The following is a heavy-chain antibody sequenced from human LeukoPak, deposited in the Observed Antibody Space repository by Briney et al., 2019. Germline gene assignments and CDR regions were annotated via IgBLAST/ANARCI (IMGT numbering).Heavy chain of an antibody. V-gene: IGHV3-23*01. Sequence: PGGSLRLSCAASGFSLSSYGMTWVRQAPGKGLEWVSTLSDRGGGTYYADSVKGHFTISRDNSKNTLYLQMNSLRAEDTAVYYCAKNERVRRVVKDLFESWGQGTLVTVSS. CDR3: AKNERVRRVVKDLFES. CDR1: GFSLSSYG. CDR2: LSDRGGGT. D-gene: IGHD3-10*01. J-gene: IGHJ4*02.